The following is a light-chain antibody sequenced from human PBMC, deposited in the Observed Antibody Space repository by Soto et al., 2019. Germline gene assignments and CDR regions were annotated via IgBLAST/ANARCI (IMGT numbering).Light chain of an antibody. CDR1: QSVSSN. V-gene: IGKV3D-15*01. Sequence: EIVMTQSPTILSVSPGERATLSCRASQSVSSNLAWYQQKPGQPPRLLMYGVYTRAPGTPARFSGSGSGTAFTLTISSLQSEDSAVHYCQHYDKWPPRTFDQGTKVEIK. J-gene: IGKJ1*01. CDR3: QHYDKWPPRT. CDR2: GVY.